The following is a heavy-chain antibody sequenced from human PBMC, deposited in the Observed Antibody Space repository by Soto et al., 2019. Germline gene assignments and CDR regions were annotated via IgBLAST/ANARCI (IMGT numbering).Heavy chain of an antibody. J-gene: IGHJ3*01. CDR2: IYHSGSA. CDR1: GGSVSSSTW. CDR3: SRVPGVVVSADDAFDL. Sequence: QVQLQESGPGLVKPSGTLSLTCAVSGGSVSSSTWWSWVRQSPGKGLEWMGEIYHSGSAHYNPSLQSRATISLYKSKNQCSLMLTSVTAADTAAYYCSRVPGVVVSADDAFDLWRPGTMVTFSS. D-gene: IGHD2-21*02. V-gene: IGHV4-4*02.